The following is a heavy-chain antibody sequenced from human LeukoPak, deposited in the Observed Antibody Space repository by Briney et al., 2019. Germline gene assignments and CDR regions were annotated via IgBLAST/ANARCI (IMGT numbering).Heavy chain of an antibody. CDR1: GDSISSSSSY. Sequence: SETLSLTCTVSGDSISSSSSYWGWIRQPPGEGLEWIGSIYYSGSTYYNTSLKSRVTISVDTSKNQFSLKLSSVTAADTAVYYCARRPPLRSPAHYGSGRRWFDPWGQGTLVTVSS. CDR2: IYYSGST. J-gene: IGHJ5*02. CDR3: ARRPPLRSPAHYGSGRRWFDP. V-gene: IGHV4-39*01. D-gene: IGHD3-10*01.